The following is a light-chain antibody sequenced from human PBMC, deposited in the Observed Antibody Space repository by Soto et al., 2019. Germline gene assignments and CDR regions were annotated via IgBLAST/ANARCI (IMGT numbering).Light chain of an antibody. CDR2: DVT. Sequence: QSVLTQPASVSGSPGQSVTISCTGSSSDVGGYNYVSWYQQHPGKAPKLTIYDVTTRPSGVSNRFSGSKSGNTASLAISGLQAEDEADYYCSSYTSSNTLLFGGGTKLTVL. CDR3: SSYTSSNTLL. J-gene: IGLJ2*01. CDR1: SSDVGGYNY. V-gene: IGLV2-14*01.